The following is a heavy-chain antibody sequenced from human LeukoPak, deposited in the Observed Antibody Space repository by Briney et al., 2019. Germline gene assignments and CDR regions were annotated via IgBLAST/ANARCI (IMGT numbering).Heavy chain of an antibody. V-gene: IGHV4-59*01. Sequence: PSETLSLTCTVSGGSISSYYWSWIWQPPGKGLEWIGYIYYSGSTNYNPSLKSRVTISVDTSKNQFSLKLSSVTAADTAVYYCARDKRPYYYGSGSYYTGVYYFDYWGQGTLVTVSS. D-gene: IGHD3-10*01. CDR2: IYYSGST. J-gene: IGHJ4*02. CDR1: GGSISSYY. CDR3: ARDKRPYYYGSGSYYTGVYYFDY.